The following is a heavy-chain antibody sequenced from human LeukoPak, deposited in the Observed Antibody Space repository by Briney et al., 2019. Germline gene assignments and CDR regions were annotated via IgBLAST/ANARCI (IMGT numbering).Heavy chain of an antibody. J-gene: IGHJ5*02. CDR1: GGSFSGYY. Sequence: PSETLSLTCAVYGGSFSGYYWSWIRQPPGKGLEWIGEINRSGSTNYNPSLKSRVTISVVTSKNQFSLKLSSVTAADTAVYYCARGAIFGVVIITGLWFDPWGQGTLVTVSS. CDR2: INRSGST. D-gene: IGHD3-3*01. V-gene: IGHV4-34*01. CDR3: ARGAIFGVVIITGLWFDP.